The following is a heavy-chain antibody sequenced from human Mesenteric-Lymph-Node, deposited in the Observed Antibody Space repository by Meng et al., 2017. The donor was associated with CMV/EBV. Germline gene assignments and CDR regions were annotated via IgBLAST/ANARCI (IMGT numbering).Heavy chain of an antibody. CDR2: IFYTGTT. J-gene: IGHJ3*02. Sequence: SETLSLTCTVSGGSISSGDYYWSWIRQPPGKGLEWIAYIFYTGTTYYNPSLKSRVTISIVTSKNQFSLKLNSVTAADTAVYYCARVLKNYDILTGYYPNAFDIWGQGTMVTVSS. CDR3: ARVLKNYDILTGYYPNAFDI. CDR1: GGSISSGDYY. D-gene: IGHD3-9*01. V-gene: IGHV4-30-4*08.